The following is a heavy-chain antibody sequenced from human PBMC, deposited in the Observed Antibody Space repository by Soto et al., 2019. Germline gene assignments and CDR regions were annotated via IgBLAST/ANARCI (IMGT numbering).Heavy chain of an antibody. Sequence: HVQVVQSGAEVKKPGSSVRVSCKASGGTSSSYAITWMRQAPGQGLEWMGGIIPILDTTDYAQKFQGRVTFTADESTSTVYMELSSLTSEDTGVYYCASGGTTVNSRFDFWGQGTLVTVSS. CDR1: GGTSSSYA. CDR2: IIPILDTT. CDR3: ASGGTTVNSRFDF. J-gene: IGHJ4*02. D-gene: IGHD4-4*01. V-gene: IGHV1-69*01.